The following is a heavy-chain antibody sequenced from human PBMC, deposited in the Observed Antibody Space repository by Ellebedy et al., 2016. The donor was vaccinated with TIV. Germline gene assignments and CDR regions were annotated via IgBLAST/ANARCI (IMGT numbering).Heavy chain of an antibody. D-gene: IGHD3-3*01. J-gene: IGHJ6*03. V-gene: IGHV1-69*13. CDR1: GGTFSIYA. CDR2: FIPLFGTR. Sequence: ASVKVSXXASGGTFSIYAISWVRQTHGQGLELMGGFIPLFGTRNYAQKFQGRVTITADDSTSTAYMELSRLRSDDTAVYYCATGSISIFGVVIHSYMDDWGKGTTVTVSS. CDR3: ATGSISIFGVVIHSYMDD.